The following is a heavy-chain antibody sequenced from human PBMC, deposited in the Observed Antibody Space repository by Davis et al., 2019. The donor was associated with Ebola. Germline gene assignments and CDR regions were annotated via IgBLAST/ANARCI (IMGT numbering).Heavy chain of an antibody. CDR3: ARDDYGGNEDY. J-gene: IGHJ4*02. CDR2: IKQDGSEK. Sequence: GESLKISCAASGFTFSSYWMSWVRQAPGKGLEWVANIKQDGSEKYYADSVKGRFTISRDNAKNSLYLQMNSLRAEDTAVYYCARDDYGGNEDYWGQGTLVTVSS. D-gene: IGHD4-23*01. CDR1: GFTFSSYW. V-gene: IGHV3-7*01.